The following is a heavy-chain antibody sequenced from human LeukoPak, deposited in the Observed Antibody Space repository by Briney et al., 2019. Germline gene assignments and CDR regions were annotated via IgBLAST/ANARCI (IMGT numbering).Heavy chain of an antibody. D-gene: IGHD6-13*01. V-gene: IGHV1-46*01. CDR3: ARDWGQQLGRDCFDY. J-gene: IGHJ4*02. Sequence: ASVKVSCKASGYTFTTYYMHWVRQATGQGLEWMGIINPSGGTTSYAQQFQGRVTMTRDTSTSTVYMELSSLRSEDTAVYFCARDWGQQLGRDCFDYWGQGTLVTVPS. CDR1: GYTFTTYY. CDR2: INPSGGTT.